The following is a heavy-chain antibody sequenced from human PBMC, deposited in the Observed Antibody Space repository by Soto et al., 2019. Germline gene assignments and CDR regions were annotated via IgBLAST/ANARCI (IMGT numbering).Heavy chain of an antibody. J-gene: IGHJ6*02. CDR2: IWYDGSNK. D-gene: IGHD2-2*01. CDR1: GFTFSSYG. CDR3: ARDRGYCISTSCSNHYYYGMDV. Sequence: GGSLRLSCAASGFTFSSYGMHWVRQAPGKGLEWVAVIWYDGSNKYYADSVKGRFTISRDNSKNTLYLQMNSLRAEDTAVYYCARDRGYCISTSCSNHYYYGMDVWGQGTTVTVSS. V-gene: IGHV3-33*01.